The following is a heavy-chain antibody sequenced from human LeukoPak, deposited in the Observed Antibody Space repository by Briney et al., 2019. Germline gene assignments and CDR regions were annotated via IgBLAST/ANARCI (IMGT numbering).Heavy chain of an antibody. Sequence: GESLKISCKGSGYSFTSYWIGWVRQAPGKGLEWVSVIYSGGSTYYADSVKGRFTISRDNSKNTLYLQMNSLRAEDTAVYYCARDKGRFNFDYWGQGTLVTVSS. D-gene: IGHD3-10*01. V-gene: IGHV3-66*02. CDR3: ARDKGRFNFDY. J-gene: IGHJ4*02. CDR2: IYSGGST. CDR1: GYSFTSYW.